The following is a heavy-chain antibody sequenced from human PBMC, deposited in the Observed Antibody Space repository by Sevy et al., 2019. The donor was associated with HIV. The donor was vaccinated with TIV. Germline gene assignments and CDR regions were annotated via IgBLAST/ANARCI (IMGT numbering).Heavy chain of an antibody. CDR2: IYPGDSDT. CDR1: GYSFTSYW. J-gene: IGHJ3*02. V-gene: IGHV5-51*01. D-gene: IGHD2-2*01. Sequence: GESLKFSCKGSGYSFTSYWIGWVRQMPGKGLEWMGIIYPGDSDTRYSPAFQGQVTISADKSISTAYLQWSSLKASDTAMYYCARRRYCSSTSCSDDAFDIWGQGTMVTVSS. CDR3: ARRRYCSSTSCSDDAFDI.